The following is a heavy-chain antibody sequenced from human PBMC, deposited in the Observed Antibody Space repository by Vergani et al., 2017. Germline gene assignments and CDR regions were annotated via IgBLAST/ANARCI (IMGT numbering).Heavy chain of an antibody. CDR3: ARGAGGDYDSSGFFDY. J-gene: IGHJ4*02. Sequence: QVQLVQSGAEVKKPGSSVKVSCKASGGTFSSYAISWVRQAAGQGLEWMGGIIPICGTANYAQKFQGRFTITADESTSTAYMELSSLRSEDTAVYYCARGAGGDYDSSGFFDYWGQGTLVTVSS. D-gene: IGHD3-22*01. CDR1: GGTFSSYA. CDR2: IIPICGTA. V-gene: IGHV1-69*01.